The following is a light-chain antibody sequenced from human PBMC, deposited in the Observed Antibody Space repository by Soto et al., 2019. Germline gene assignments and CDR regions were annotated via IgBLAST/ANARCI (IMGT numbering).Light chain of an antibody. CDR2: EAY. CDR1: QSVTNNY. J-gene: IGKJ4*01. V-gene: IGKV3-20*01. CDR3: QQYGGPPLT. Sequence: EIVVTQSPGNLSLSPGERATLYCRASQSVTNNYVAWHQQKPGQAPRPLLYEAYTRATGISDRFSGGGSGTDFTLPISQLEPEDCAVYYCQQYGGPPLTFGGGTRVEIK.